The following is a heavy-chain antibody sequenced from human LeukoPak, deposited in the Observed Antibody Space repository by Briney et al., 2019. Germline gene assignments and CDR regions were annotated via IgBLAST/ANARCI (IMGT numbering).Heavy chain of an antibody. CDR3: ARRAGTQGAWYLDL. CDR1: GYSFTTYW. D-gene: IGHD6-19*01. Sequence: GESLKISCKGSGYSFTTYWIGWVRQMPGKGLEWMGIIYPGDSDTTYSPSFQGQVTISVDKSISTAHMQWSSLKASDTAMYYCARRAGTQGAWYLDLWGRGTLVTVSS. CDR2: IYPGDSDT. J-gene: IGHJ2*01. V-gene: IGHV5-51*01.